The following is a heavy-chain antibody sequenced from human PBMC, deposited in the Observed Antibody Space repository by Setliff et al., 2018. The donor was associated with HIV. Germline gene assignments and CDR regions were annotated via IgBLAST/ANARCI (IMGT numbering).Heavy chain of an antibody. J-gene: IGHJ4*02. D-gene: IGHD3-22*01. Sequence: ASETLSLTCTVSGGSISSYYWSWIRQPPGKGLEWIGYIYTSGSTNYNPSLKSRFTISVDTSKNQFSLKLSSVTAADTAVYYFARGLSFYDPGGFDYWGQGTLVTVSS. CDR3: ARGLSFYDPGGFDY. CDR1: GGSISSYY. V-gene: IGHV4-4*09. CDR2: IYTSGST.